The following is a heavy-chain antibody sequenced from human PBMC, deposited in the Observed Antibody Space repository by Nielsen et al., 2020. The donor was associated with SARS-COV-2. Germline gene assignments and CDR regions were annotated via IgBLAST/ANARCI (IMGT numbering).Heavy chain of an antibody. D-gene: IGHD6-19*01. CDR1: GFTFSSYE. CDR2: ISTSGSTI. CDR3: ARGYSSGWYWDAFDI. V-gene: IGHV3-48*03. J-gene: IGHJ3*02. Sequence: GESLKISCAASGFTFSSYEMNWVRQAPGKGLEWVSYISTSGSTIYYADSVKGRFTISRDNAKNSLYLQMNSLRAEDTAVYYCARGYSSGWYWDAFDIWGQGTMVTVSS.